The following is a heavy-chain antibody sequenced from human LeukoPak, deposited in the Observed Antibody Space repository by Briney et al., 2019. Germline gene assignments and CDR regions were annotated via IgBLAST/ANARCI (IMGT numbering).Heavy chain of an antibody. D-gene: IGHD4-23*01. V-gene: IGHV3-53*01. J-gene: IGHJ2*01. Sequence: GGSLRLSCAASGFSVGSNFMSWVRQAPGKGLEWVSVVYSGGDTYYADSVKGRFTTSRDNSKNTLYLQMNTLRAEGTAVYYCARDPYGGPDWYLDLWGRGTLVTVSS. CDR2: VYSGGDT. CDR3: ARDPYGGPDWYLDL. CDR1: GFSVGSNF.